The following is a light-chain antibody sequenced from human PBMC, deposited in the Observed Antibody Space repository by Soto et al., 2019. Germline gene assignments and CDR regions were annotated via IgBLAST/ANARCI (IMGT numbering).Light chain of an antibody. Sequence: DIQMTQSPSTLSGSVGARVTITCRASQTISSWLAWYQQKPGKAPKLLIYKASTLESGVPSRFSGSGSGTEFTLTSSSRQPDDFATYDGQHYKRYAEAFGQGTKVELK. J-gene: IGKJ1*01. V-gene: IGKV1-5*03. CDR1: QTISSW. CDR2: KAS. CDR3: QHYKRYAEA.